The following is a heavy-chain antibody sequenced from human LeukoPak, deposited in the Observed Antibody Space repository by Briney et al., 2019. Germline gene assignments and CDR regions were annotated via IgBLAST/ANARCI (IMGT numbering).Heavy chain of an antibody. CDR3: ARAKGYCSGGSCSTFDY. V-gene: IGHV1-3*03. CDR1: GYTFTSYA. D-gene: IGHD2-15*01. CDR2: INAGNGNT. Sequence: ASVKVSCKASGYTFTSYAMHWVRQAPGQRLEWMGWINAGNGNTKYSQEFQGRVTITRDTSASTAYMELSSLRSEDMVVYYCARAKGYCSGGSCSTFDYWGQGTLVTVSS. J-gene: IGHJ4*02.